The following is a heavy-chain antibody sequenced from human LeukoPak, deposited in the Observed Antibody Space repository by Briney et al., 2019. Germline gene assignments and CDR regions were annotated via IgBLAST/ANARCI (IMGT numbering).Heavy chain of an antibody. CDR3: ARGGKGFPLGLRFDY. CDR1: GGSISTYY. J-gene: IGHJ4*02. V-gene: IGHV4-59*01. CDR2: IYFSGST. D-gene: IGHD2-21*01. Sequence: SETLSLTCTVSGGSISTYYWTWIRQPPGKGLEWIGYIYFSGSTNYNPSLKSRVTISVDTSKNQFSLNLTSVTAADTAVYYCARGGKGFPLGLRFDYWGQGSLVTVSS.